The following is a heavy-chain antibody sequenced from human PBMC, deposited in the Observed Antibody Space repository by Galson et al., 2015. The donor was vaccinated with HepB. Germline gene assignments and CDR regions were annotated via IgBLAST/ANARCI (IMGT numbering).Heavy chain of an antibody. D-gene: IGHD5-12*01. CDR2: ISGRGVSN. J-gene: IGHJ4*02. CDR3: AKDQGYNVDIVATIFDYFDY. V-gene: IGHV3-23*01. Sequence: SLRLSCAASGLTFSSYAMSWVRQAPGKGLEWVSGISGRGVSNYYADSVKGRFTISRDNSKNTLYLQMNSLRAEDTAVYYCAKDQGYNVDIVATIFDYFDYWGQGTLVTVSS. CDR1: GLTFSSYA.